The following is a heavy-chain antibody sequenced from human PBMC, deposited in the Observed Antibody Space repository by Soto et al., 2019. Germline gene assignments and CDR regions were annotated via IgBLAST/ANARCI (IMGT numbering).Heavy chain of an antibody. D-gene: IGHD3-10*01. CDR3: ARYLGGAFDI. V-gene: IGHV3-7*01. CDR1: GLIFSSHW. CDR2: IKQDGSKK. Sequence: GGSLRLSCVASGLIFSSHWMSWVRQAPGKGLEWVANIKQDGSKKYYVDSVKGRFTIPRDNAKNSLYLQMNSLRAEDTAIYYCARYLGGAFDIWGQGTMVTVSS. J-gene: IGHJ3*02.